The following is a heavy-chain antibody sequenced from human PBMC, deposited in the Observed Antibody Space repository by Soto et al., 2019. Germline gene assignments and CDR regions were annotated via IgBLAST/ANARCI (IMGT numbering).Heavy chain of an antibody. D-gene: IGHD1-20*01. V-gene: IGHV1-69*01. CDR2: IIPIFGTA. CDR1: GGTFSSYA. J-gene: IGHJ6*02. Sequence: ASGGTFSSYAISWVRQAPGQGLEWMGGIIPIFGTANYAQKFQGRVTITADESTSTAYMELSSLGSEDTAVYYCASNGGITRRXYXXXXXXLXGQGXTVTVYS. CDR3: ASNGGITRRXYXXXXXXL.